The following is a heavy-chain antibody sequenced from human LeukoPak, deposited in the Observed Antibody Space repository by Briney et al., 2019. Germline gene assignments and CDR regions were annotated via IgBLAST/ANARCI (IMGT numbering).Heavy chain of an antibody. CDR3: VRDPYDSVQQPFDY. CDR2: ISGSGAST. Sequence: GGSLRLSCAASRFTFTNYAMSWVRQAPGKGLEWVSTISGSGASTYYADSVKGRFTISRDNSKNTLFLQMNSLRAEDTAIYYCVRDPYDSVQQPFDYWGQGTLVTVSS. V-gene: IGHV3-23*01. CDR1: RFTFTNYA. D-gene: IGHD3-16*01. J-gene: IGHJ4*02.